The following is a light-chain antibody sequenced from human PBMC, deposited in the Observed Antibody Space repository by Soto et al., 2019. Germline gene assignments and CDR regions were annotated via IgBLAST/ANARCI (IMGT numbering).Light chain of an antibody. Sequence: EIVLTQSPGTLSLSPGERATLAFRASQSVSNNYLAWYQQKPGQAPRLLIYGASIRATGIPDRFSGSGSGTDFTLTISRLEPEDFAVYYCQQYGSSRLTFGGGTKVDIK. V-gene: IGKV3-20*01. CDR3: QQYGSSRLT. J-gene: IGKJ4*01. CDR2: GAS. CDR1: QSVSNNY.